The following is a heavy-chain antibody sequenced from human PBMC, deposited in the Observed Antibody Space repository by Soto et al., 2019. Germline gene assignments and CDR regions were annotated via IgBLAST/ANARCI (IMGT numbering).Heavy chain of an antibody. D-gene: IGHD5-18*01. CDR3: LRGGYNFACEQ. CDR1: GYSLTAHH. CDR2: IIPTSGAT. J-gene: IGHJ4*02. Sequence: QVQLVQSGAEVREPGASVKVSCQASGYSLTAHHIHWVRQAPGLGFEWMGLIIPTSGATRVAQKFQGRLTSTRNTSIGTAYMELSILTLDDTAVYYCLRGGYNFACEQWGQGNLVTVSS. V-gene: IGHV1-2*02.